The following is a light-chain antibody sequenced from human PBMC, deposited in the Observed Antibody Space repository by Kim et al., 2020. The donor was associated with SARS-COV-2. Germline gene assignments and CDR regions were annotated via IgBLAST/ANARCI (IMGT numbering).Light chain of an antibody. CDR1: QNIFTW. CDR2: KAS. Sequence: VAVGDRVTITFRASQNIFTWLAWFQQNPGKAPNVLIYKASSLETGVPSRFSGSGSGTEFTLTISSLQSDDFATYYCQQYYSSPLTFGGGTKVDIK. V-gene: IGKV1-5*03. CDR3: QQYYSSPLT. J-gene: IGKJ4*01.